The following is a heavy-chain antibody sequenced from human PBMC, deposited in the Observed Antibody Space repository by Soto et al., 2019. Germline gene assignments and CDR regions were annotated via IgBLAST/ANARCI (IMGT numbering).Heavy chain of an antibody. D-gene: IGHD3-9*01. CDR3: ARGILYDILTEGNWFDP. CDR1: GGSISSSSYY. Sequence: SETLSLTCTVSGGSISSSSYYWGWIRQPPGKGLEWIGSIYYSGSTYYNPSLKSRVTISVDTSKNQFSLKLSSVTAADTAVYYCARGILYDILTEGNWFDPWGQGTLVTVSS. CDR2: IYYSGST. J-gene: IGHJ5*02. V-gene: IGHV4-39*01.